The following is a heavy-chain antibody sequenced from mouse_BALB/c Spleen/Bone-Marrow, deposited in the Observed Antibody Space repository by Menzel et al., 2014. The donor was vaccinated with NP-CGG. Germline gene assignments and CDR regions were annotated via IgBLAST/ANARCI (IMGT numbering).Heavy chain of an antibody. J-gene: IGHJ3*01. CDR3: ARSGDSSGYGFAY. D-gene: IGHD3-2*01. Sequence: VKLMESGPELVKPGALVKISCKASGYTFTSYDISWVEQRPGQGLEWIGWIYPGDGSTKYNEKFKGKATLTADKSSSTAYMQLSGLTSENSAVYFCARSGDSSGYGFAYWGQGTLVTVSA. CDR2: IYPGDGST. V-gene: IGHV1S56*01. CDR1: GYTFTSYD.